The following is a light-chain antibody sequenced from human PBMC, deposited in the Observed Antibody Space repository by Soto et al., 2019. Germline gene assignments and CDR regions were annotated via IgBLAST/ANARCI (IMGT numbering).Light chain of an antibody. CDR3: QQGYSTTWT. J-gene: IGKJ1*01. V-gene: IGKV1-39*01. Sequence: DIQMTQSPSTLSASLGDRVNITCQAIQDISNYLHWYQKKPGKDPKLLIYAASNLQSGVPSRFSASGSGTDFNLTMNSLQTEEFATYECQQGYSTTWTFGQGTQVEIK. CDR1: QDISNY. CDR2: AAS.